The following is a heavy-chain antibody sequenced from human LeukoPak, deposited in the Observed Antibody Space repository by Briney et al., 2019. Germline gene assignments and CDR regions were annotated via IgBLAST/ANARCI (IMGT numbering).Heavy chain of an antibody. J-gene: IGHJ4*02. V-gene: IGHV4-61*02. CDR2: IHNSGST. CDR1: GGSISSGSYY. D-gene: IGHD3-10*01. Sequence: SQTLSLTCTVSGGSISSGSYYWNWIRQPAGKGLEWIGRIHNSGSTNYNPSLKSRVTISVDTSKNQFSLKLSSVTAADTAVYYCARGPLLWFGEFSPSGAFDYWGQGTLVTVSS. CDR3: ARGPLLWFGEFSPSGAFDY.